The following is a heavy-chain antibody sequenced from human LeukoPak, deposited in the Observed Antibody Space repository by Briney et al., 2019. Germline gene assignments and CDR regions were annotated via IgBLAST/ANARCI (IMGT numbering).Heavy chain of an antibody. J-gene: IGHJ4*02. CDR3: ARDLSGVTGYTYGRGIDY. V-gene: IGHV3-21*01. D-gene: IGHD5-18*01. CDR2: IDFTSTYI. CDR1: GFNFSTYS. Sequence: GGSVRLSCAASGFNFSTYSMNWVRQAPGKGLEWVSSIDFTSTYIDYADSVKGRFAISRDNAKKSLYLQMNSLRAEDTAVYYCARDLSGVTGYTYGRGIDYWGQGTLVTVSS.